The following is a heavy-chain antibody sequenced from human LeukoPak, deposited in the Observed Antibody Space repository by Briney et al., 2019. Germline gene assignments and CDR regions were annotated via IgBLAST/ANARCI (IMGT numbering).Heavy chain of an antibody. CDR3: ARETLTTSRWFGP. CDR1: GGSINSDDYY. Sequence: PSETLSLTCTVSGGSINSDDYYWSWIRRPPGKGLEWIGYIYYSGSTYYNPSLKSRVTISVDTSKNQFSLKLSSVTAADTAVYYCARETLTTSRWFGPWGQGTLVTVSS. CDR2: IYYSGST. D-gene: IGHD4-17*01. V-gene: IGHV4-30-4*01. J-gene: IGHJ5*02.